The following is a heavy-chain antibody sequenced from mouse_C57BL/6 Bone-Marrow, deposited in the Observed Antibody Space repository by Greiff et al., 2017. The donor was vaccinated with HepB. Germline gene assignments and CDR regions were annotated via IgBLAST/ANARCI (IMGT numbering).Heavy chain of an antibody. Sequence: VQLQQPGAELVKPGASVKMSCKASGYTFTSYWITWVKQRPGQGLEWIGDIYPGSGSTNYNEKFKSKATLPVDTSSSTAYMQLSSLTSEDSAVYYCARFFITTVVDYWGQGTTLTVSS. D-gene: IGHD1-1*01. CDR2: IYPGSGST. CDR3: ARFFITTVVDY. V-gene: IGHV1-55*01. CDR1: GYTFTSYW. J-gene: IGHJ2*01.